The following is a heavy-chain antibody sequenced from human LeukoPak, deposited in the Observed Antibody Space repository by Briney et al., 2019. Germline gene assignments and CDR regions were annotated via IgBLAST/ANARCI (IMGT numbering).Heavy chain of an antibody. CDR1: GGSINSGDYY. Sequence: SETLSLTCTVSGGSINSGDYYWSWLRQPPGKGLEWIGYIYYSGSTYYNPSLRSRLIVSLDTSKNQFSLKLTSVTAADTGVYYWAKVDDGSGYVDYWGEGTLVTVSS. J-gene: IGHJ4*02. CDR2: IYYSGST. V-gene: IGHV4-30-4*01. D-gene: IGHD3-22*01. CDR3: AKVDDGSGYVDY.